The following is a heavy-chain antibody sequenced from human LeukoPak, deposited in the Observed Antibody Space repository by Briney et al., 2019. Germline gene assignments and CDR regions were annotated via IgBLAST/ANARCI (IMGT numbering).Heavy chain of an antibody. CDR3: ARGSNWYWYFDL. D-gene: IGHD4-11*01. CDR1: GGSISSYY. J-gene: IGHJ2*01. CDR2: IYYSGST. Sequence: PSETLSLTCTVSGGSISSYYWSWIRQPPGKGLEWIGYIYYSGSTNSNPSLKSRVTISVDTSNNQFSLKLSSVTAADTAVYYCARGSNWYWYFDLWGRGTLVTVSS. V-gene: IGHV4-59*01.